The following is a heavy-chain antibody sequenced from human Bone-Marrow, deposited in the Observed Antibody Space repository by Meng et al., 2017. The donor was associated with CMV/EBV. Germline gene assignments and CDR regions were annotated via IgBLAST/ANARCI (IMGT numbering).Heavy chain of an antibody. CDR2: IYPGDSDT. D-gene: IGHD3-22*01. Sequence: GESLKISCKYSGYSFANCWVGWVRQLPGKGLEWMGIIYPGDSDTRYSPSFQGQVTISADKSISTAYLQWSSLKASDTAMYYCARGDATYYYDSSGSPGVGYWGQGTLVTVSS. CDR1: GYSFANCW. V-gene: IGHV5-51*01. J-gene: IGHJ4*02. CDR3: ARGDATYYYDSSGSPGVGY.